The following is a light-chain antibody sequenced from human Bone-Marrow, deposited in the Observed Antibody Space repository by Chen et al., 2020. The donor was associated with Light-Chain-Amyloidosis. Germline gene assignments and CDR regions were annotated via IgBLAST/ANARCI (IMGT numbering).Light chain of an antibody. Sequence: QSALTQPASVSGSPGQSITISCTGTSSDVGGYNHVSWYQQHPGKAPKLMLYDVSNRPSGVSNRFSGSKSSNTASLTISGLKAEDEADYYCSSYTSSRTLVFGGGTKLTVL. V-gene: IGLV2-14*03. CDR3: SSYTSSRTLV. J-gene: IGLJ2*01. CDR1: SSDVGGYNH. CDR2: DVS.